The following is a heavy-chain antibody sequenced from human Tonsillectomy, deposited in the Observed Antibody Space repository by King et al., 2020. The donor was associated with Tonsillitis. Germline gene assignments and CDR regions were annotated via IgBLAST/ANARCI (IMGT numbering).Heavy chain of an antibody. D-gene: IGHD3-16*01. CDR2: IKQDGSEK. CDR3: AREGGITFGGVPTGGDY. Sequence: QLVQSGGGLVQPGGSLRLSCAASGFTFSSYWMSWVRQAPGKGLEWVANIKQDGSEKYYVDSVKGRFTISRDNAKNSLYLQMNSLRAEDTAVYYCAREGGITFGGVPTGGDYWGQGTLVTVSS. J-gene: IGHJ4*02. V-gene: IGHV3-7*03. CDR1: GFTFSSYW.